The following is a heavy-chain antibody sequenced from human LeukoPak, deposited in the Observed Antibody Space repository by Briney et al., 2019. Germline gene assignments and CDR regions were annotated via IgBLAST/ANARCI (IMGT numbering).Heavy chain of an antibody. J-gene: IGHJ4*02. CDR3: ARLNVLSGSPLHRFDH. D-gene: IGHD6-13*01. CDR2: IHYSGNT. V-gene: IGHV4-59*08. Sequence: SETLSLTCTVSGGSISNYYWSWIRQPPGKGLEWIAYIHYSGNTNYNPSLKSRVTISVDTSKNQFSLKLTSVTAADTAVYYCARLNVLSGSPLHRFDHWGQGTLVTVSS. CDR1: GGSISNYY.